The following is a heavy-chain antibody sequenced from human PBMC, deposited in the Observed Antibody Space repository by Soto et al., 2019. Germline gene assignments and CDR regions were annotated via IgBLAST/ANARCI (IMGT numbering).Heavy chain of an antibody. J-gene: IGHJ5*02. V-gene: IGHV1-8*02. D-gene: IGHD5-18*01. CDR1: GYTFTNND. CDR3: ARMESFGSLNWFDP. Sequence: GASVKVSCKASGYTFTNNDVSWVRQATGQGLEWMGWMNPGSGDTGYAQKFQGRATMTRDISIATAYMELNSLTSEDTAIYYCARMESFGSLNWFDPWSQGTLVTVSS. CDR2: MNPGSGDT.